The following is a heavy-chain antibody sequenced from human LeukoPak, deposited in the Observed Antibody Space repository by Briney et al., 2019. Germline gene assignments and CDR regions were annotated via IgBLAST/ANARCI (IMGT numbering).Heavy chain of an antibody. CDR3: AKGSATTVVTIHY. V-gene: IGHV3-30*18. CDR1: GFTFSSYG. CDR2: ISSDGSDK. J-gene: IGHJ4*02. D-gene: IGHD4-23*01. Sequence: GKSLRLSCAASGFTFSSYGMHWVRQAPGKGLEWVAVISSDGSDKYYADSVKGRFTISRDNSKNTMYLQMNSLRDEDTAVYYCAKGSATTVVTIHYWGQGTLVTVSS.